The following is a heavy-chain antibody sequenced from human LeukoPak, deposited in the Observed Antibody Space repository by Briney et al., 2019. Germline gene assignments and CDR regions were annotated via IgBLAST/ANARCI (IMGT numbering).Heavy chain of an antibody. Sequence: ASVRVSCKASGFTFTSSAMQWVRQARGQRLEWIGWIVVGSGNTNYAQKFQERVTITRDMSTSTAYMELSSLRSEDTAVYYCAAMAVGATMPGIYFDYWGQGTLVTVSS. D-gene: IGHD1-26*01. J-gene: IGHJ4*02. CDR3: AAMAVGATMPGIYFDY. CDR1: GFTFTSSA. V-gene: IGHV1-58*02. CDR2: IVVGSGNT.